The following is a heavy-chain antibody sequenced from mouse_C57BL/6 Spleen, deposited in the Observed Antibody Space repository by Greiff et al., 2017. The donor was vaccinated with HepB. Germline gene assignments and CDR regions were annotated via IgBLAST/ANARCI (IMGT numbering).Heavy chain of an antibody. Sequence: VQLQQSGPELVKPGASVKISCKASGYAFSSSWMNWVKQRPGKGLEWIGRIYPGDGDTNYNGKFKGKATLTADKSSSTAYMQLSSLTSEDSAVYFCARVYYPLGYFDVWGTGTTVTVSS. CDR3: ARVYYPLGYFDV. CDR1: GYAFSSSW. J-gene: IGHJ1*03. V-gene: IGHV1-82*01. CDR2: IYPGDGDT. D-gene: IGHD1-1*01.